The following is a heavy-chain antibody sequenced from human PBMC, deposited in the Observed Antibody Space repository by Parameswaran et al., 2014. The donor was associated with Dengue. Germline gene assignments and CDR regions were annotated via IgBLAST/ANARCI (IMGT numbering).Heavy chain of an antibody. CDR3: ARSDILTGTIMDV. D-gene: IGHD3-9*01. J-gene: IGHJ6*02. CDR2: ISSSSSTI. CDR1: GFTFSSYS. Sequence: LKISCAASGFTFSSYSMNWVRQAPGKGLEWVSYISSSSSTIYYADSVKGRFTISRDNAKNSLYLQMNSLRDEDTAVYYCARSDILTGTIMDVWGQGTTVTVSS. V-gene: IGHV3-48*02.